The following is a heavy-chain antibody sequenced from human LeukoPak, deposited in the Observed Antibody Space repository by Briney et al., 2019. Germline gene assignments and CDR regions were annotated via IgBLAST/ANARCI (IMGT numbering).Heavy chain of an antibody. Sequence: GGSLRLSCAASGFTFSSYAMHWVRQAPGKGLEWVAVISYDGSNEYYADSVKGRFTISRDNSKNTLYLQMNSLRAEDTAVYYCARDRPHNWFDPWGQGTLVTVST. CDR3: ARDRPHNWFDP. CDR1: GFTFSSYA. V-gene: IGHV3-30*07. CDR2: ISYDGSNE. J-gene: IGHJ5*02.